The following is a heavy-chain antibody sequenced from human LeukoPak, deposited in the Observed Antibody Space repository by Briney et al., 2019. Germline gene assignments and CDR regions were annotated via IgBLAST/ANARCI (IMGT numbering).Heavy chain of an antibody. J-gene: IGHJ4*02. Sequence: GGSLRLSCAASGFTFSNYWMHWVRQVPGKGLVWVSRINDDGSATFYADSVKGRFTISRDNAKNSVYLQMNSLRAEDMALYYCARGSGSSWYFYFDYWGQGTLVTVSS. D-gene: IGHD6-13*01. CDR3: ARGSGSSWYFYFDY. CDR1: GFTFSNYW. CDR2: INDDGSAT. V-gene: IGHV3-74*01.